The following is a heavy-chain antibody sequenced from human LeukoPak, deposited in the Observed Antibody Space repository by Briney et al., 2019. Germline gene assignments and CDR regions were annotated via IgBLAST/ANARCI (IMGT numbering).Heavy chain of an antibody. Sequence: ASVKVSCKASGYTFTGYYMHWVRQAPGQGLEWVGWINPNSGGTNYAQKFQGRVTMTRDTSISTAYMELSRLRSDDTAVYYCARPRGYSSSDFDYWGQGTLVTVSS. V-gene: IGHV1-2*02. CDR2: INPNSGGT. CDR3: ARPRGYSSSDFDY. D-gene: IGHD6-6*01. CDR1: GYTFTGYY. J-gene: IGHJ4*02.